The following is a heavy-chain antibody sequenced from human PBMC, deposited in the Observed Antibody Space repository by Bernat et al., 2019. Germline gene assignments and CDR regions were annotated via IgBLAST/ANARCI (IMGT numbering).Heavy chain of an antibody. D-gene: IGHD6-19*01. V-gene: IGHV3-33*01. CDR3: ARTGIAVGGVENYFDY. Sequence: QVQLVESGGGVVQPGRSLRLSCAASGFTFSSYGMHWVRQAPGKGLEWVAVIWCDGSNNDDGESGKGRFTISRDNSKNTLYLQMNSLRAEDTAVYYCARTGIAVGGVENYFDYWGQGTLVTVSS. CDR1: GFTFSSYG. CDR2: IWCDGSNN. J-gene: IGHJ4*02.